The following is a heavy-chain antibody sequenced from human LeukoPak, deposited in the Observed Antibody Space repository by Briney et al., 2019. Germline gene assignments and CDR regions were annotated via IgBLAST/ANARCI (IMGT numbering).Heavy chain of an antibody. D-gene: IGHD4-17*01. Sequence: ASVKVSCKASGYTFTSYGITWVRQAPGQGLEWMGWISAYNGNTNYAQKLQGRVTMTTDTSTSTACMELGSLRSDDTAVYYCARDDDYGDYGMDVWGQGTTVTVSS. J-gene: IGHJ6*02. CDR1: GYTFTSYG. V-gene: IGHV1-18*01. CDR3: ARDDDYGDYGMDV. CDR2: ISAYNGNT.